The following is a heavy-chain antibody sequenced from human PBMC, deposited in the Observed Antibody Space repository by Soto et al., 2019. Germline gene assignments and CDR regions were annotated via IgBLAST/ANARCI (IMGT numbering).Heavy chain of an antibody. V-gene: IGHV4-34*01. Sequence: PSETLSLTCAVYGGSFSGYYWSWIRQPPGKGLEWIGEINHSGSTNYNPSLKSRVTISVDTSKNQFSLKLSSVTAADTAVYYCARVPRRRYCSGGGCYSYYFDYWGQGTLVTVSS. D-gene: IGHD2-15*01. CDR2: INHSGST. J-gene: IGHJ4*02. CDR1: GGSFSGYY. CDR3: ARVPRRRYCSGGGCYSYYFDY.